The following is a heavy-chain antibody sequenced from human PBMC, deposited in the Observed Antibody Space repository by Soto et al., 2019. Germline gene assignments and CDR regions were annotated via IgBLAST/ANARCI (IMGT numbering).Heavy chain of an antibody. CDR2: IYHSGNT. CDR1: GGSICSGGYS. V-gene: IGHV4-30-2*01. J-gene: IGHJ5*02. D-gene: IGHD4-17*01. CDR3: ARVGDYWVRGFDP. Sequence: SETLSLTCAVSGGSICSGGYSWSWIRQPPGKGLEWIGYIYHSGNTYYNPSLKSRVTISVDRSKNQFSLKLSSVTAADTAVYYCARVGDYWVRGFDPWGQGTLVTVSS.